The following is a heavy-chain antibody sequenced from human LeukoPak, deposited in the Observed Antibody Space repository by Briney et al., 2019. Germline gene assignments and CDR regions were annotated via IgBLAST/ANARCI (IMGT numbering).Heavy chain of an antibody. CDR3: ARESRYCSSTSCSGWYFQH. CDR1: GGSFSDYY. Sequence: SETLSLTCAVYGGSFSDYYWSWIHQPPGKGLEWIGEINHSGSTNYNPSLKSRVIISVDTSKNQFSLILSSVTAADTAVYFCARESRYCSSTSCSGWYFQHWGQGTLVTVSS. J-gene: IGHJ1*01. CDR2: INHSGST. V-gene: IGHV4-34*01. D-gene: IGHD2-2*01.